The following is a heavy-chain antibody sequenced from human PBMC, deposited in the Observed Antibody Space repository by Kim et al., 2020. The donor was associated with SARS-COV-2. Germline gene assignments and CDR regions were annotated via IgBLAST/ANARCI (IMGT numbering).Heavy chain of an antibody. D-gene: IGHD6-19*01. V-gene: IGHV3-21*01. CDR3: AHSEYSSGQYFDF. Sequence: SADSVKGRFTISRDNARNSVYLQLTSLRAEDTAIYYCAHSEYSSGQYFDFWGRGTLVSVSS. J-gene: IGHJ4*02.